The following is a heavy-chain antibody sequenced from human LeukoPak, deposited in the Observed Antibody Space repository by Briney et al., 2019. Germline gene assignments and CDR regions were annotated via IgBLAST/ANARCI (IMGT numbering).Heavy chain of an antibody. Sequence: GGSLRLSCAASGFIFSTYAMIWVRQAPGKGLEWVAGIGGSGESTFYPDSVQGRFTISRDNSKNTLYLQVNSLRAEDTAVYYCAKTSLGHHPSYSTMDVWGQGTTVTVSS. V-gene: IGHV3-23*01. CDR2: IGGSGEST. CDR3: AKTSLGHHPSYSTMDV. CDR1: GFIFSTYA. D-gene: IGHD2-15*01. J-gene: IGHJ6*02.